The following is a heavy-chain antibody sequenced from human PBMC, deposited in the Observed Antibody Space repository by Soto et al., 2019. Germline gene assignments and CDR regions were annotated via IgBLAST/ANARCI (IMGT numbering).Heavy chain of an antibody. J-gene: IGHJ4*02. CDR3: ARGVQLWSEGEDY. D-gene: IGHD5-18*01. CDR1: GGSFSGYY. V-gene: IGHV4-34*01. CDR2: INHSGST. Sequence: SETLSLTCSVYGGSFSGYYWSWIRQPPGKGLEWIGEINHSGSTNYNPSLKSRVTISVDTSKNQFSLKLSSVTAADTAVYYCARGVQLWSEGEDYWGQGTPVTVYS.